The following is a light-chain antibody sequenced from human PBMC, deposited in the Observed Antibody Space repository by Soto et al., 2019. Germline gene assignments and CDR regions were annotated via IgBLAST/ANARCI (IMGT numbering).Light chain of an antibody. J-gene: IGKJ2*01. Sequence: AIRMTQSPSSLSASTGDRVTITCRASQGISSYLAWYQQKPGKAPKILIYAASTLQSGVPSRFSGSGSGTDFTLTIRCLQSEDFATYYCQQYYSYPMYTFRQGTKLEIK. CDR3: QQYYSYPMYT. CDR2: AAS. V-gene: IGKV1-8*01. CDR1: QGISSY.